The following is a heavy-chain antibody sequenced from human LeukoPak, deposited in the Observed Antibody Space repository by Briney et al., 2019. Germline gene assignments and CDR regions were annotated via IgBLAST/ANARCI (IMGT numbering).Heavy chain of an antibody. CDR2: IIPIFGTA. J-gene: IGHJ3*02. CDR1: GGTFSSYA. Sequence: ASVKVSCTASGGTFSSYAISWVRQAPGQGLEWMGGIIPIFGTANYAQKFQGRVTITADESTSTAYMELSSLRSEDTAVYYCASDTGADAFDIWGQGTMVTVSS. D-gene: IGHD1-1*01. V-gene: IGHV1-69*13. CDR3: ASDTGADAFDI.